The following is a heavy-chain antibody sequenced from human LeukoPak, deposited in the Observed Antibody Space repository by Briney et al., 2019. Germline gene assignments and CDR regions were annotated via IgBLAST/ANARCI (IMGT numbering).Heavy chain of an antibody. CDR1: GFTFNDYA. CDR3: AKDRRIDSSGYYYDY. V-gene: IGHV3-23*01. CDR2: IGGAGGNT. Sequence: GGSLRLSCTASGFTFNDYAMFWVRQAPGKGLEGVSTIGGAGGNTFYADAVRGRFTISRDNSKNTLYLQMNSLRAEDTAVYYCAKDRRIDSSGYYYDYWGQGTLVTVSS. J-gene: IGHJ4*02. D-gene: IGHD3-22*01.